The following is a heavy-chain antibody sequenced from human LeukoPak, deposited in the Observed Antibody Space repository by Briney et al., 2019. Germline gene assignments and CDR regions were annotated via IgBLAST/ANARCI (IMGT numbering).Heavy chain of an antibody. CDR1: GFTFSSYA. V-gene: IGHV3-30-3*01. J-gene: IGHJ4*02. D-gene: IGHD3-22*01. CDR3: ARDQHYYDSIGYSL. Sequence: GGSLRLSCAASGFTFSSYAMHWVRQAPGKGLEWVAVISYDGSNKYYADSVKGRFTISRDNSKNTLYLQMNSLRAEDTAVYYCARDQHYYDSIGYSLWSQGTLVTVSS. CDR2: ISYDGSNK.